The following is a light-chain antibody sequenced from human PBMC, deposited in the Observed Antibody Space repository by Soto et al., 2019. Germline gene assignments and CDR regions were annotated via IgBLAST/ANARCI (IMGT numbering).Light chain of an antibody. V-gene: IGKV1-39*01. Sequence: DIQMTQSPSSLSASVLDIVTISCRASQSISSYLNWYQQKPGKAPKLLIYAASSLQSGVPSRFSGSGSGTDFTLTISSLQPEDFATYYCQQSYSTRWTFGQGTKVDI. CDR3: QQSYSTRWT. J-gene: IGKJ1*01. CDR1: QSISSY. CDR2: AAS.